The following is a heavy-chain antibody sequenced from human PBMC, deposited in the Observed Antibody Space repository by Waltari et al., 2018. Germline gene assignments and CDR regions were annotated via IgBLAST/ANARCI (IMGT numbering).Heavy chain of an antibody. CDR2: ISGSSGGS. J-gene: IGHJ4*02. Sequence: QVQLQESGPGLVKPSETLSLTCAVSGASISGTYWWTWIRQTPGKGLEFIGYISGSSGGSYYNPSLKSRVTISTDTSKNQFSLKLSSMTAADTAVYYCARGGNPLFDYWGQGVLVTVSS. CDR1: GASISGTYW. CDR3: ARGGNPLFDY. V-gene: IGHV4-28*03.